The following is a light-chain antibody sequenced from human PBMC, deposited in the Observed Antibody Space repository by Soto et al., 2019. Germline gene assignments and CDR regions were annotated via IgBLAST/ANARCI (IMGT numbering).Light chain of an antibody. Sequence: QSVLSQPASVSGSPGQTITISCTGTSTDVGGYTAVSWYQHHPGNAPKLIMYEVTHRPSGVSDRFSASKSGNTASLTISGLQAEDEADYYCNSFRVSHLYVFGTGTKVTVL. CDR2: EVT. CDR1: STDVGGYTA. CDR3: NSFRVSHLYV. V-gene: IGLV2-14*01. J-gene: IGLJ1*01.